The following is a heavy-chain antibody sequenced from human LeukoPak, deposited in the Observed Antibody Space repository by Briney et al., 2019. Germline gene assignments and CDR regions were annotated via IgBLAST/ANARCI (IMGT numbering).Heavy chain of an antibody. CDR1: GGSISSYY. Sequence: SDTLSLTCTVSGGSISSYYWSWIWQPSGKGLEWIGYIYYSGSTNYNPSLKSRVTISVDTSQNQFSLRLSPVTAADPAVYYCGRETGYVMEDYFDYWGQGTLGTVSS. CDR2: IYYSGST. J-gene: IGHJ4*02. D-gene: IGHD6-13*01. CDR3: GRETGYVMEDYFDY. V-gene: IGHV4-59*01.